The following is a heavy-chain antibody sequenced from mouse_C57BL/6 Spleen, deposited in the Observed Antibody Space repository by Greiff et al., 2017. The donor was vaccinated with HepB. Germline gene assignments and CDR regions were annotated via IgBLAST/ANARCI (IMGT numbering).Heavy chain of an antibody. CDR1: GFNIKNTY. CDR2: IDPANGNT. CDR3: ARPFHYYGSSYYFDY. V-gene: IGHV14-3*01. Sequence: EVQLQQSVAELVRPGASVKLSCTASGFNIKNTYMHWVKQRPEQGLEWIGRIDPANGNTKYAPKFQGKATITADTSSNTAYLQLSSLTSEDTAIYYWARPFHYYGSSYYFDYWGQGTTLTVSS. D-gene: IGHD1-1*01. J-gene: IGHJ2*01.